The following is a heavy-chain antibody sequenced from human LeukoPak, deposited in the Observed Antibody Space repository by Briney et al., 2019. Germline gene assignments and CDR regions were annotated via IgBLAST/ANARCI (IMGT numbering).Heavy chain of an antibody. CDR2: IYYSGST. Sequence: TSETLSLTCTVSGGSISSSSYYWGWIRQPPGKGLEWIGSIYYSGSTYYNPSLKSRVTISVDTSKNQFSLKLSSVTAADTAVYYCASPQMTLSGPHAFDIWGQGTMVTVSS. J-gene: IGHJ3*02. CDR3: ASPQMTLSGPHAFDI. V-gene: IGHV4-39*07. CDR1: GGSISSSSYY. D-gene: IGHD5-12*01.